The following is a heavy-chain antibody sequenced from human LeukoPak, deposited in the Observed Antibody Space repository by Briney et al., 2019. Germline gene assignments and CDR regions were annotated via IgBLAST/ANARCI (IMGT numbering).Heavy chain of an antibody. V-gene: IGHV3-30*02. CDR3: AKKHDNSQYSFDY. J-gene: IGHJ4*02. D-gene: IGHD1-1*01. CDR1: GFTFSSYA. CDR2: IRYDGSDK. Sequence: GGSLRLSCAASGFTFSSYAMHWVRQAPGKGLEGVAFIRYDGSDKYYADSVKGRFTISRDNSKNTLYLQMNSLRAEDTAVYYCAKKHDNSQYSFDYWGQGTLVTVSS.